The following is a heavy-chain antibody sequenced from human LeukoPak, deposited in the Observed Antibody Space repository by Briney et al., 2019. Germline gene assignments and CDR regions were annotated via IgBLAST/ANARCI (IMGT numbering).Heavy chain of an antibody. J-gene: IGHJ4*02. CDR1: GDSVSSNNAA. CDR2: TYYRSKWYN. V-gene: IGHV6-1*01. CDR3: ARGCCSGGSCEGGSDY. Sequence: SQTLSLTCAISGDSVSSNNAAWNWIRQSPSRGLEWLGRTYYRSKWYNDYAVSVKSRITINPDTSKNQFSLQLNSVTPEDTAVYYCARGCCSGGSCEGGSDYWGQGTLVTVSS. D-gene: IGHD2-15*01.